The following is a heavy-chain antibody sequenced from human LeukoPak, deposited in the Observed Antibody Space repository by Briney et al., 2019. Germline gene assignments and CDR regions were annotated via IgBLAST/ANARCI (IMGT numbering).Heavy chain of an antibody. CDR1: GFTVSTNY. Sequence: GGSLRLSCVASGFTVSTNYMSWVRQTPGKGLEWASVIQTGGNVFHADSVKGRFTISRDTSKNTVYLQMNSLRGEDTAVYYCARVDGYYGSGSWFAPWGQGTQVTVSS. J-gene: IGHJ5*02. CDR3: ARVDGYYGSGSWFAP. D-gene: IGHD3-10*01. V-gene: IGHV3-66*01. CDR2: IQTGGNV.